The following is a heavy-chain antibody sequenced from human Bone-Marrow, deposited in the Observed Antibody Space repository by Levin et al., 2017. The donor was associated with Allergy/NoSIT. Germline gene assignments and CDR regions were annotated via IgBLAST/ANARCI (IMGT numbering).Heavy chain of an antibody. D-gene: IGHD1-26*01. CDR1: DFIFKKHY. J-gene: IGHJ6*02. Sequence: PGESLKISCAASDFIFKKHYMAWIRQAPGKGPECIAYINTDGGSAYYADSVKGRFTISRDNAKDSLFLQMISLRVEDTAVYYCARDRGSSNGDLGMDDWGQGTTVTVSS. CDR2: INTDGGSA. V-gene: IGHV3-11*01. CDR3: ARDRGSSNGDLGMDD.